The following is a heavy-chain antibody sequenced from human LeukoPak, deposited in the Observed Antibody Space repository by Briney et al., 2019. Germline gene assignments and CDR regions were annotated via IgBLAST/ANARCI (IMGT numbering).Heavy chain of an antibody. CDR1: GYTLTELS. Sequence: AASVKVSCKVSGYTLTELSMHWVRQAPGKGLEWMGGFDPEDGETIYAQKFQGRVTMTEDTSTDTAYMELSSLRSEDTAVYYCATGYDSSGSSDYWGQGTLVTVSS. V-gene: IGHV1-24*01. CDR3: ATGYDSSGSSDY. D-gene: IGHD3-22*01. CDR2: FDPEDGET. J-gene: IGHJ4*02.